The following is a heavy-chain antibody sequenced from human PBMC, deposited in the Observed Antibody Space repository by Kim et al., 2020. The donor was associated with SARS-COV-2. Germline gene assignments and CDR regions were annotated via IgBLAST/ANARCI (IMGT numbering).Heavy chain of an antibody. CDR1: GYSFTSYW. CDR2: IYPGDSDT. V-gene: IGHV5-51*01. D-gene: IGHD3-10*01. Sequence: GESLKISCKGSGYSFTSYWIGWVRQMPGKGLEWMGIIYPGDSDTRYSPSFQGQVTISADKSISTAYLQWSSLKASDTAMYYCARYPLYGSGSYPYGRNYYYGMDVWGQGTTVTVSS. J-gene: IGHJ6*02. CDR3: ARYPLYGSGSYPYGRNYYYGMDV.